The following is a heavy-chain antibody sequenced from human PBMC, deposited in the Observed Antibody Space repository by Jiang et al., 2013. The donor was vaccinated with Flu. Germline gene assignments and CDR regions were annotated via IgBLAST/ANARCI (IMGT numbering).Heavy chain of an antibody. CDR3: ARGSHDYDILTGDFDY. Sequence: TSYDINWVRQATGQGLEWMGWTNPNSGNTGYAQKFQGRITMTRNTSISTAYMELSSLRSEDTAVYYCARGSHDYDILTGDFDYWGQRTLVTVSS. D-gene: IGHD3-9*01. V-gene: IGHV1-8*01. CDR2: TNPNSGNT. CDR1: TSYD. J-gene: IGHJ4*02.